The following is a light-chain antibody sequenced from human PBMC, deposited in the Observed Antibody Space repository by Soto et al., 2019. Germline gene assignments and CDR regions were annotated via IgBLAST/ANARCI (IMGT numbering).Light chain of an antibody. CDR3: QQTKTPGT. CDR1: QDISSW. Sequence: DIQLTQSPSSVSASVGDGVPITSRASQDISSWLAWYQQTPGKDPRLLIYSKSNLQRGVPSRFSGTGSGTDFTLTISGLQPEDFGTYYCQQTKTPGTFGQGTKVDIK. J-gene: IGKJ1*01. CDR2: SKS. V-gene: IGKV1-12*01.